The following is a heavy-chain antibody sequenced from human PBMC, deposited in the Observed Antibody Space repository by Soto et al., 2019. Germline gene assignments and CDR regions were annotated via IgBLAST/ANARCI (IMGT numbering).Heavy chain of an antibody. CDR1: GFTFSRYW. J-gene: IGHJ6*02. V-gene: IGHV3-74*01. Sequence: EVQLVESGGGLVQPGGSLRLSCAASGFTFSRYWMHWVRQAPGKGLVWLSRIDSGGSTTYYADSVKGRFTISRDNDKDTVYLQMNSPRAEDTAVYYCASPYMYSSGLYFYGMDVWGQGTTVTVSS. CDR2: IDSGGSTT. D-gene: IGHD6-19*01. CDR3: ASPYMYSSGLYFYGMDV.